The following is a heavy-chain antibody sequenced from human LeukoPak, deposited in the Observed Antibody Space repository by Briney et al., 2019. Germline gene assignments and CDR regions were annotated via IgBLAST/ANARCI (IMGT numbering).Heavy chain of an antibody. CDR3: ARIYYFGDNNWRYFDN. J-gene: IGHJ4*02. V-gene: IGHV3-7*01. Sequence: GGSLRLSCAASGFTFISYWMSWVRQAPGKGLNWVANIDPDGSEKQYGDSVKGRFTTSRDNAKNSLYLQMNSLRAEDTAIYYCARIYYFGDNNWRYFDNWGQGTLVTVSS. CDR2: IDPDGSEK. D-gene: IGHD3-10*01. CDR1: GFTFISYW.